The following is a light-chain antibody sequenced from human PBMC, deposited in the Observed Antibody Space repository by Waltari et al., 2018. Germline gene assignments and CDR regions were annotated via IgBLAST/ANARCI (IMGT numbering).Light chain of an antibody. CDR1: STDIGAYKY. CDR2: EVS. V-gene: IGLV2-8*01. J-gene: IGLJ1*01. Sequence: QSALTQPPSASGSPGQSVTISCTGTSTDIGAYKYVSWYQHHPGKAPQLVIFEVSQRPEGVPGRLSGSMSGNTAALTVSGLQAADEADYYCSSFAGDNIWVFGTGTRVTVL. CDR3: SSFAGDNIWV.